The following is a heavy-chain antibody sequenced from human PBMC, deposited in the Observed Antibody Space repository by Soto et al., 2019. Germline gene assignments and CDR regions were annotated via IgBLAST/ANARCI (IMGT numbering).Heavy chain of an antibody. CDR3: ARQCETSPHWFDP. Sequence: ASETLSLTCTVSGGSISSSSYYWGWIRQPPGKGLEWIGSIYYSGSTYYNPSLKSRVTISVDTSKNQFSLKLSSVTAADTAVYYCARQCETSPHWFDPWGQGTLVTVSS. V-gene: IGHV4-39*01. CDR1: GGSISSSSYY. CDR2: IYYSGST. J-gene: IGHJ5*02.